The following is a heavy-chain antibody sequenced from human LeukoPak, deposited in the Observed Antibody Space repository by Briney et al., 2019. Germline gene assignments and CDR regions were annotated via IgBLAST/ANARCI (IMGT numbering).Heavy chain of an antibody. CDR3: AKDLAVMVRSWFDP. J-gene: IGHJ5*02. D-gene: IGHD3-10*01. CDR2: ISGSGGST. V-gene: IGHV3-23*01. Sequence: GGSLRLSCAASGFTFSSYAMSWVRQAPGKGLEWVSAISGSGGSTYNADSVKGRFTISRDNSKNTLYLQMNSLRAEDTAVYYCAKDLAVMVRSWFDPWGQGTLVTVSS. CDR1: GFTFSSYA.